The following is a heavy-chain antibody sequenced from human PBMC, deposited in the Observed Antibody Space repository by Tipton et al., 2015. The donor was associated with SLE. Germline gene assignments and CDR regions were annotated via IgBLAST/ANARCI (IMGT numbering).Heavy chain of an antibody. CDR3: ARGNYDFRGRTFDI. D-gene: IGHD3-3*01. Sequence: TLSLTCTVYGASISSGYYWGWIRQPPGKGLEWIGSIYHSGSTHYNPSLESRVTISVDTSKNQFSLKLSSVTAAETAVYYCARGNYDFRGRTFDIWGQGTMVTVSS. CDR2: IYHSGST. V-gene: IGHV4-38-2*02. J-gene: IGHJ3*02. CDR1: GASISSGYY.